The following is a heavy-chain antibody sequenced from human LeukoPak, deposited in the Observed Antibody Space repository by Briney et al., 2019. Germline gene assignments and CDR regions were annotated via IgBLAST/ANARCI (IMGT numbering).Heavy chain of an antibody. D-gene: IGHD2-8*01. CDR3: ARDRMVYASYFDS. J-gene: IGHJ4*02. V-gene: IGHV3-11*01. Sequence: GGSLRLSCAASGFTFSDYYMSWIRQAPGKGLGWVSYVSSSGSIISYADSAKGRSTISRDNAKISLDLQMNSLRTEDTAVCYCARDRMVYASYFDSWGQGTLDTVFS. CDR1: GFTFSDYY. CDR2: VSSSGSII.